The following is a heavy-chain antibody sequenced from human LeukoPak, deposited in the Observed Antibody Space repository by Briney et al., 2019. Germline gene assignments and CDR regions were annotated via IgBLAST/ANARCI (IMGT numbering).Heavy chain of an antibody. CDR1: GYTFTSYY. D-gene: IGHD3-10*01. CDR2: INPSGGST. Sequence: ASVKVSCKASGYTFTSYYMHWVRQAPGQGLEWMGIINPSGGSTSYAQKFQGRVTMTRDMSTSTVYMELSTLRSEDTAVYYCARDPWFGVRGNWFDPWGQGTLVTVSS. CDR3: ARDPWFGVRGNWFDP. J-gene: IGHJ5*02. V-gene: IGHV1-46*01.